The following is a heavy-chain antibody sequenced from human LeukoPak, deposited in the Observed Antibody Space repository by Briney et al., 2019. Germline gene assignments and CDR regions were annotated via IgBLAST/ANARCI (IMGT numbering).Heavy chain of an antibody. Sequence: SETLSLTCIVSGGSLSSSSYYWGWIRQPPGKGLEWIGSIYYSGSTYYNPSLKSRVTISVDSSKNQFSLKLSSVTAADTAVFYCATLYGSSAGTFDIWGQGTVVTVSS. CDR1: GGSLSSSSYY. V-gene: IGHV4-39*01. J-gene: IGHJ3*02. CDR2: IYYSGST. CDR3: ATLYGSSAGTFDI. D-gene: IGHD6-6*01.